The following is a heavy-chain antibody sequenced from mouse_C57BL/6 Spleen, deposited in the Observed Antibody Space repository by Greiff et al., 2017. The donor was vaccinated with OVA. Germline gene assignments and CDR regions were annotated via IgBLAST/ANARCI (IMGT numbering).Heavy chain of an antibody. CDR3: ARGQLRLRRFAY. V-gene: IGHV1-53*01. J-gene: IGHJ3*01. CDR1: GYTFTSYW. D-gene: IGHD3-2*02. CDR2: INPSNGGT. Sequence: QVQLQQSGTELVKPGASVKLSCKASGYTFTSYWMHWVKQRPGQGLEWIGNINPSNGGTNYNEKFKSKATLTVDKSSSTAYMQLSSLTAEDSAVYYCARGQLRLRRFAYWGQGTLVTVSA.